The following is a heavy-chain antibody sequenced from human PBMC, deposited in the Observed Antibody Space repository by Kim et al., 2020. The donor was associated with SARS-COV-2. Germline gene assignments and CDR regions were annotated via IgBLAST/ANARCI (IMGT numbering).Heavy chain of an antibody. CDR1: GFIFSDYY. V-gene: IGHV3-11*01. J-gene: IGHJ4*02. D-gene: IGHD3-10*01. CDR2: ISSSGSYL. Sequence: GGSLRLSCAASGFIFSDYYMTWIRQAPGKGLEWVSYISSSGSYLNYADSVRGRFTISRDNAKNSLYLQMSSLRAEDTALYYCARVSIGDLSVYYFDLWGQGTRVTVSS. CDR3: ARVSIGDLSVYYFDL.